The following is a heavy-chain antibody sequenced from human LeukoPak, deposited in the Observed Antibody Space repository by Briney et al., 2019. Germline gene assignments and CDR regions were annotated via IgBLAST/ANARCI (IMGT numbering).Heavy chain of an antibody. D-gene: IGHD6-19*01. CDR1: GFTFSNYW. CDR3: AKDRVAVAGAYFDY. J-gene: IGHJ4*02. Sequence: GGSLRLSCEGSGFTFSNYWMSWVRQAPGKGLEWVANIQQHGSETYYGDSVKGRFTISRDNAKNSLYLQMNSLRAEDTAVYYCAKDRVAVAGAYFDYWGQGTLVTVSS. V-gene: IGHV3-7*01. CDR2: IQQHGSET.